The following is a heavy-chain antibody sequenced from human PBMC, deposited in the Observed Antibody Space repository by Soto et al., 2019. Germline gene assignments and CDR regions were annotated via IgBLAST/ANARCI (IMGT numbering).Heavy chain of an antibody. CDR2: ISQDGSNE. CDR3: AKDRQAVGFDY. Sequence: QVQLVESGGGVVQPGRSLRLSCAASGFTFSSYGMHWVRQAPGKGLEWVACISQDGSNEHYVDSVKGRFTISRDNSKNTLYLQMNSLRVEDTAVYYCAKDRQAVGFDYWGQGTLVTVSS. CDR1: GFTFSSYG. J-gene: IGHJ4*02. D-gene: IGHD1-26*01. V-gene: IGHV3-30*18.